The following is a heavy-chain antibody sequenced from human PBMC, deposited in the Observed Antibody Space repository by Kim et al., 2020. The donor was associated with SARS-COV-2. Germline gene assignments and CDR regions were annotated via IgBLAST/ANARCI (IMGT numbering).Heavy chain of an antibody. Sequence: SETLSLTCAVYGGSFSGYYWSWIRQPPGKGLEWIGEINHSGSTNYNPSLKSRVTISVDTSKNQFSLKLSSVTAADTAVYYCARGLSSWLDYWGQGTLVTVSS. CDR1: GGSFSGYY. CDR2: INHSGST. D-gene: IGHD6-13*01. J-gene: IGHJ4*02. V-gene: IGHV4-34*01. CDR3: ARGLSSWLDY.